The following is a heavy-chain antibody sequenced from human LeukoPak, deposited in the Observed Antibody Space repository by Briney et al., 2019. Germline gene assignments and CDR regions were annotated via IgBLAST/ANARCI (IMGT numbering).Heavy chain of an antibody. D-gene: IGHD3-3*01. CDR3: ARSGAAAYYDFWSGTGFDY. V-gene: IGHV3-30-3*01. CDR2: ISYDGSNK. J-gene: IGHJ4*02. Sequence: GGSLRLSCAASGFTFSIYAMHCVRQAPGKGLVWGAVISYDGSNKYYTDSVKGRFTISRDNSKNTLYLQMNSLRAEDTAVYYCARSGAAAYYDFWSGTGFDYWGQGTLVTVSS. CDR1: GFTFSIYA.